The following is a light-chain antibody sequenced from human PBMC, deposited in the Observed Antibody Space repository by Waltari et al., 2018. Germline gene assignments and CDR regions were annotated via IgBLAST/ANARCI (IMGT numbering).Light chain of an antibody. CDR3: NSRDSRGHPLV. CDR1: SLRYYY. J-gene: IGLJ1*01. CDR2: GKN. Sequence: SSELPQDPVVSVALGQTVWITCQGDSLRYYYATWYHQKPGQAPVLVMYGKNNRPSGIPDRFSGSYSGTTASLIITGAQAEDEGDYYCNSRDSRGHPLVFGTGTKVTVL. V-gene: IGLV3-19*01.